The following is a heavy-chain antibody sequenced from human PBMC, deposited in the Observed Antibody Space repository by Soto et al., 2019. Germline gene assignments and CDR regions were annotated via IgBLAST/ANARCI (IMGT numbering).Heavy chain of an antibody. D-gene: IGHD1-26*01. CDR1: GFTFSSYA. CDR3: AKDSGSYREPSALNWFDP. Sequence: PGGSLRLSCAASGFTFSSYAMSWVRQAPGKGLEWVSAISGSGGSTYYADSVKGRFTISRDNSKNTLYLQMNSLRAEDTAVYYCAKDSGSYREPSALNWFDPWGQGTLVTVSS. CDR2: ISGSGGST. J-gene: IGHJ5*02. V-gene: IGHV3-23*01.